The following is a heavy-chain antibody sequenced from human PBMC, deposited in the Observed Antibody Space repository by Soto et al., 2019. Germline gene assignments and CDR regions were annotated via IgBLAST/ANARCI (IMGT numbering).Heavy chain of an antibody. V-gene: IGHV4-39*01. CDR3: TRQEFDFYYGLDV. CDR1: GGSISRSSYY. J-gene: IGHJ6*02. CDR2: LYYSGST. D-gene: IGHD3-10*01. Sequence: QLQLQESGPGLVKPSETLSLTCTVSGGSISRSSYYWAWIRQPPGKGLEWIGSLYYSGSTYYNPSLKSRLTISVDTSKNQFSLKLSSVTAAETAVYYCTRQEFDFYYGLDVWGQGTTVTVSS.